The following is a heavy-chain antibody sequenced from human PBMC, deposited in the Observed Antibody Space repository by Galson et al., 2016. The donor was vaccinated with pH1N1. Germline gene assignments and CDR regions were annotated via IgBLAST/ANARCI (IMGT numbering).Heavy chain of an antibody. CDR3: ASTRPEFRYFDWQKPHFFDY. CDR1: GYSLPNYW. D-gene: IGHD3-9*01. J-gene: IGHJ4*02. CDR2: IYVGDSHT. V-gene: IGHV5-51*01. Sequence: QSGAEVKKPGESLKISCQGFGYSLPNYWIGWVRQMPGKGLEWMGIIYVGDSHTRYSPSFQGQVTISADKSISPAYLERSSLKASDTATYYCASTRPEFRYFDWQKPHFFDYWGQGTLVTVSS.